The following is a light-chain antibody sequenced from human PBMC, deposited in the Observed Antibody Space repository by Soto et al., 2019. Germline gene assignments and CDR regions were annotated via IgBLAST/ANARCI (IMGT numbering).Light chain of an antibody. V-gene: IGKV3-15*01. CDR2: GAS. CDR1: QSVSSN. CDR3: QQYKSWPPIT. J-gene: IGKJ5*01. Sequence: EIVMTQSPATLSVSPGERATLSCRASQSVSSNLAWYQQKPGQAPRLLLYGASTRATGTPTRFSGSGSGTEFTLTISSLQSEDFAIYYCQQYKSWPPITFGQGTRLEIK.